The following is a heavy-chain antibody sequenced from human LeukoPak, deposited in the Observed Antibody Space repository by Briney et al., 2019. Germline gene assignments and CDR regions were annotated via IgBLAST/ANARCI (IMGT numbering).Heavy chain of an antibody. CDR2: IYSGGST. CDR3: ARVVHYYDSSGYNGMDV. D-gene: IGHD3-22*01. J-gene: IGHJ6*02. Sequence: GGSLRLSCAASGFTVSSNYMSWVRQAPGKGLEWVSVIYSGGSTYYADSVKGRFTISRDNAKNSLYLQMNSLRAEDTAVYYCARVVHYYDSSGYNGMDVWGQGTTVTVSS. CDR1: GFTVSSNY. V-gene: IGHV3-53*01.